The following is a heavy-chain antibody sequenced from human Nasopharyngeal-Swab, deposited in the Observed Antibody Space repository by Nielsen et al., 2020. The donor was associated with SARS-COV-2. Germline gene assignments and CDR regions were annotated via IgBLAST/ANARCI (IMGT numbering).Heavy chain of an antibody. CDR3: ARARGAYGDYYYYYYTDV. V-gene: IGHV6-1*01. CDR2: TYYRSKWYN. D-gene: IGHD4-17*01. J-gene: IGHJ6*03. Sequence: WIRQSPSRGLEWLGRTYYRSKWYNDYAVSVKSRITINPDTSKNHFSLHLNSVTPEDTAVYYCARARGAYGDYYYYYYTDVWGKGTTVTVSS.